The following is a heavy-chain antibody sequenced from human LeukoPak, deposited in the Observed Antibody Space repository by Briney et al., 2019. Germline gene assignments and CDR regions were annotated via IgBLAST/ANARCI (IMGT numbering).Heavy chain of an antibody. Sequence: PGGSLRLSCAASGFTFSTYWMSWVRQAPGKGLEWVAHINQHGGDKNYLDSVKGRFTISRDNAQNSLYLQMNSLRAEDTAVYYCASVPLRGDAFDIWGQGTMVTVSS. CDR2: INQHGGDK. CDR3: ASVPLRGDAFDI. CDR1: GFTFSTYW. V-gene: IGHV3-7*01. D-gene: IGHD3-16*01. J-gene: IGHJ3*02.